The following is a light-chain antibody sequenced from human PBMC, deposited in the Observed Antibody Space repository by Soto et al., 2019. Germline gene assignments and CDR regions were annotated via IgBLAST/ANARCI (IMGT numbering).Light chain of an antibody. CDR2: DVS. J-gene: IGLJ2*01. CDR1: SSDIGGYNY. Sequence: QSALTQPASMSGSPGQSITISCTGTSSDIGGYNYVSWYQQHPAKAPKLMIYDVSNWPSGVSNRFSGSKSGNTASLTISGLQAEDEADYYCSSYTSSSTVVFGGGTKLTVL. CDR3: SSYTSSSTVV. V-gene: IGLV2-14*03.